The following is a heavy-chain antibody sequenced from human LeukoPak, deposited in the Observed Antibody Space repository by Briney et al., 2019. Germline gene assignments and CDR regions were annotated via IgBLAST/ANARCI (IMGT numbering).Heavy chain of an antibody. V-gene: IGHV3-74*01. Sequence: GGSLRLSCAAFGFTFSNYWMHWVRQAPGKGLVWVSRVNGDGSATNYADSVKGRFTISRDNAKNTLYLQMNSLRPEDTAVYCCARNHYGSVDYWGQGTLVTVSS. J-gene: IGHJ4*02. CDR2: VNGDGSAT. D-gene: IGHD3-10*01. CDR3: ARNHYGSVDY. CDR1: GFTFSNYW.